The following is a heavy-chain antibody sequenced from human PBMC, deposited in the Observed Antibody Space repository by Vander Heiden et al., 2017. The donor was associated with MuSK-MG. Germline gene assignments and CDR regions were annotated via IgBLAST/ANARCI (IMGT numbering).Heavy chain of an antibody. J-gene: IGHJ4*02. Sequence: EVQLVESGGGLVQPGRSLRLSCATSGFTFDDYAMHWVRQAPGKGLEWVSGSSWNSGSIGYADSVKGRFTISRDNAKNSLYLQMNSLRAEDTALYYCAKGLGSSPRHYFDYWGQGTLVTVSS. CDR1: GFTFDDYA. CDR3: AKGLGSSPRHYFDY. D-gene: IGHD6-6*01. V-gene: IGHV3-9*01. CDR2: SSWNSGSI.